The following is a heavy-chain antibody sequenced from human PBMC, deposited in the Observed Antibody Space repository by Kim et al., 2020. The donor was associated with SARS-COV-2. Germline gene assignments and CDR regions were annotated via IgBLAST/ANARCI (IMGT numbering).Heavy chain of an antibody. CDR1: GFTFSSYL. V-gene: IGHV3-74*01. J-gene: IGHJ6*02. Sequence: GGSLRLSCAASGFTFSSYLMHWVRQAPGRGLVWVSRFNSDGSTTTYADSVKGRFTISRDNAKNTLYLQMNSLRAEDTAVYYCARAPAGYYGMDVWGQGTT. CDR3: ARAPAGYYGMDV. CDR2: FNSDGSTT.